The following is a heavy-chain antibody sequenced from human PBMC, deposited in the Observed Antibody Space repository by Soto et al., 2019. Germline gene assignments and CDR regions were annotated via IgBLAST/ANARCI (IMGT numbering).Heavy chain of an antibody. D-gene: IGHD2-2*02. CDR2: INHSGST. V-gene: IGHV4-34*01. CDR3: ARGSRVGGYCSSTSCYIVGFDP. Sequence: PSETLSLTCAVYGGSFSGYYWSWIRQPPGKGLEWIGEINHSGSTNYNPSLKSRVTISVDTSKNQFSLKLSSVTAADTAVYYCARGSRVGGYCSSTSCYIVGFDPWGQGTLVTVSS. CDR1: GGSFSGYY. J-gene: IGHJ5*02.